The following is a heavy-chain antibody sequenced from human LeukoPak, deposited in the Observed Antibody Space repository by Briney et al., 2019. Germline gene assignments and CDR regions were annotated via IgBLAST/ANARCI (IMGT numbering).Heavy chain of an antibody. D-gene: IGHD6-6*01. CDR2: ITPILGIA. CDR3: AKKATRDSSSSFFDY. CDR1: GGTFSSYA. J-gene: IGHJ4*02. V-gene: IGHV1-69*04. Sequence: ASVKVSCKASGGTFSSYAISWVRQAPGQGLEWMGRITPILGIANYAQKFQGRVTITADKSTSTAYMELSSLRSEDTAVYYCAKKATRDSSSSFFDYWGQGTLVTVSS.